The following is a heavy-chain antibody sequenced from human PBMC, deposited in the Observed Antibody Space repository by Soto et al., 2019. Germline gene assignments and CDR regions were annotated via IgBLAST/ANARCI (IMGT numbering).Heavy chain of an antibody. CDR1: GFTFSSYA. CDR3: VKEGKDCSSTSCPPAGI. Sequence: GGSLRLSCSASGFTFSSYAMHWVRQAPGKGLEYVSAISSNGGSTYYADSVKGRFTISRDNSKNTLYLQMSSLRAEDTAVYYCVKEGKDCSSTSCPPAGIWGQGTLVTVSS. J-gene: IGHJ4*02. D-gene: IGHD2-2*01. CDR2: ISSNGGST. V-gene: IGHV3-64D*08.